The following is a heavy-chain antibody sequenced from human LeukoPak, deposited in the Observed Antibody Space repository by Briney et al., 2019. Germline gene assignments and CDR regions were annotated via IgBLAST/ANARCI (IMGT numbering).Heavy chain of an antibody. CDR3: ARESPLFGIAVAVFDY. Sequence: SETLSLTCTVSGGSISSGGYYWSWIRQRPGKGLEWIGYIYYSGSTYYNPSLKSRVTISVDTSKNQFSLKLSSVTAADTAVYYCARESPLFGIAVAVFDYWGQGTLVTVSS. J-gene: IGHJ4*02. CDR1: GGSISSGGYY. D-gene: IGHD6-19*01. CDR2: IYYSGST. V-gene: IGHV4-31*03.